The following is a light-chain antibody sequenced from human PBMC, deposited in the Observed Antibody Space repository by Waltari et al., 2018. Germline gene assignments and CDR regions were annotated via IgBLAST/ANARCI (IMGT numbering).Light chain of an antibody. J-gene: IGLJ1*01. V-gene: IGLV3-1*01. Sequence: SFDLTQPPSVSVSPGQTASITCSGDKLGDKSAFWYHQKPGQSPVLVIYQDTKRPSAIPERFSGSKSGNTATLTISGTQAVDEADYYCQAWDSSTYVFGTGTKVTVL. CDR1: KLGDKS. CDR3: QAWDSSTYV. CDR2: QDT.